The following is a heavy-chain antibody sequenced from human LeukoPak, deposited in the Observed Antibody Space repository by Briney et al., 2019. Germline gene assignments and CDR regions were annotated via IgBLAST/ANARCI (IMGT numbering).Heavy chain of an antibody. CDR1: GGSINSNIYY. CDR2: VDYSGSI. CDR3: AREGSCTSGTCLNNWFDT. J-gene: IGHJ5*02. Sequence: PSETLSLTCTVSGGSINSNIYYWAWIRQSPGEGLEWIGSVDYSGSISYTPSLKGRVSISVDTSKNQFSLKLNSVTAADTAVYYCAREGSCTSGTCLNNWFDTWGQGILVTVSS. V-gene: IGHV4-39*07. D-gene: IGHD2-8*01.